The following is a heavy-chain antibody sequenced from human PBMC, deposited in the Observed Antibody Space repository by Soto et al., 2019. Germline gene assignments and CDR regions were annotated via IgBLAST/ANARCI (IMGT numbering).Heavy chain of an antibody. CDR2: ISSNGRNT. Sequence: EVQLVESGGGLIQTGGSLRLSCAASGFAFSSYWMQWVRQAPGKGPVWVSRISSNGRNTTYADFVKGRFTISRDNAANTLNLQMSSLTDADTAVYYCVKASTVTGVGGYRWGQGTLVTVSS. CDR1: GFAFSSYW. CDR3: VKASTVTGVGGYR. J-gene: IGHJ5*02. V-gene: IGHV3-74*01. D-gene: IGHD6-19*01.